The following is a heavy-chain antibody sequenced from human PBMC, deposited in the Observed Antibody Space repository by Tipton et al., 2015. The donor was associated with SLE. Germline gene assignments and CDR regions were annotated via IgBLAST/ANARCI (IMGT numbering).Heavy chain of an antibody. CDR3: ARIIRGVYYYYMDV. CDR2: MSDSGDT. CDR1: GGSISDYF. D-gene: IGHD3-10*01. V-gene: IGHV4-59*08. J-gene: IGHJ6*03. Sequence: TLSLTCSVSGGSISDYFWSWIRQAPGKGPEWIGHMSDSGDTNYNPSLKSRVTISVDTSRSQISLKLSSVTAADTAVYYCARIIRGVYYYYMDVWGKWTTVTVS.